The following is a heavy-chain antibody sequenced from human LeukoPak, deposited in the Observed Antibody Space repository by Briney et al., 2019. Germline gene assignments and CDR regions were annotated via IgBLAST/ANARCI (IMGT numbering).Heavy chain of an antibody. J-gene: IGHJ4*02. CDR1: GFTVSSNY. CDR2: IKQDGSEK. CDR3: ARRYFEY. Sequence: GGSLRLSCAASGFTVSSNYMSWVRQAPGKGLEWVANIKQDGSEKYYVDSVKGRFTISRDNAKNALYLQMNSLRAEDTAVYYCARRYFEYWGQGTLVTVSS. V-gene: IGHV3-7*03.